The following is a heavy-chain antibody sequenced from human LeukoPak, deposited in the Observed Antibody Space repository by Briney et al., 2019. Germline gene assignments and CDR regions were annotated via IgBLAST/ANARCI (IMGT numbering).Heavy chain of an antibody. CDR3: AKRRIEGHESFDI. CDR2: IGATGSTA. CDR1: GFTFSSHA. Sequence: GGSLRLSCVGSGFTFSSHAISWVRQAPGKGLEWVSVIGATGSTAFYTDSVKGRFTISRDNSINTLFLQMNSVRAEDTAVYYCAKRRIEGHESFDIWGQGTMVTVSS. J-gene: IGHJ3*02. V-gene: IGHV3-23*01.